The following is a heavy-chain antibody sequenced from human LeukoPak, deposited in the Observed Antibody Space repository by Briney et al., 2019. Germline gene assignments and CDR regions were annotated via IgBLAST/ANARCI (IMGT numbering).Heavy chain of an antibody. D-gene: IGHD6-19*01. CDR1: GYTFTGYY. V-gene: IGHV1-2*02. CDR3: ARAYSSGLIDY. CDR2: INPISGDT. Sequence: ASVKVSCKASGYTFTGYYIHWVRQAPGQGLEWMGWINPISGDTKYAQNFQDRVTMTRNTSISTAYMELSSLRSEDTAVYYCARAYSSGLIDYWGQGTLVTVSS. J-gene: IGHJ4*02.